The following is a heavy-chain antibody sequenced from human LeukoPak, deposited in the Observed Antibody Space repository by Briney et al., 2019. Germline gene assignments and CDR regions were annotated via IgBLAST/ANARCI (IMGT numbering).Heavy chain of an antibody. CDR3: ARGIAAAGPLDY. V-gene: IGHV3-21*01. CDR2: ISSSSSYI. CDR1: GFTFSSYS. J-gene: IGHJ4*02. D-gene: IGHD6-13*01. Sequence: PGGSLRLSCAASGFTFSSYSMNWVRQAPGKGLEWVSSISSSSSYIYYAGSVKGRFTISRDNAKNSLYLQMNSLRAEDTAVYYCARGIAAAGPLDYWGQGTLVTVSS.